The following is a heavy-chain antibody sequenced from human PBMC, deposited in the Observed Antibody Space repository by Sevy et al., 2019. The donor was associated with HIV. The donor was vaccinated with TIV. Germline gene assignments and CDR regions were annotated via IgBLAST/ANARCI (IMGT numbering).Heavy chain of an antibody. Sequence: SETLSLTCTVSGGSISGYYWTWIRQPAGKRLEWIGRFYTSGDTNYNPFLKSRVTMSVDTCKNQFSLRLSSVTAADTAVYYCARSVIGTADFDYWGQGTQVTVSS. CDR1: GGSISGYY. D-gene: IGHD6-19*01. CDR3: ARSVIGTADFDY. V-gene: IGHV4-4*07. CDR2: FYTSGDT. J-gene: IGHJ4*02.